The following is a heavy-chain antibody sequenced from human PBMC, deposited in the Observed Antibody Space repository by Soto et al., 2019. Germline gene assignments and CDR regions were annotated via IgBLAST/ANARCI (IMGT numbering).Heavy chain of an antibody. V-gene: IGHV4-59*08. J-gene: IGHJ5*02. CDR3: ATGRNWFGP. Sequence: PSETLSLTCTVSGISITSSYWNWFRQSPGKGLEWIGQISDRGDINYNPPLESRVAISTDTSKNQVSLTLTAVNAADTAVYFCATGRNWFGPWGLGALVPVSS. CDR1: GISITSSY. D-gene: IGHD3-10*01. CDR2: ISDRGDI.